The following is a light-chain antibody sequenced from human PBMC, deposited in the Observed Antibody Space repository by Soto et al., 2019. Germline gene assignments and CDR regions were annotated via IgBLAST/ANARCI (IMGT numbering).Light chain of an antibody. CDR1: QSISNY. CDR3: QQSYSTPRT. CDR2: GAS. Sequence: DIQMTQSPSSLSASVGDRVTITCRASQSISNYLNWYQQKPGIAPKLLIYGASSLQRGVPSRVSGSGYGTDFTLTISSLQPEDFATYYCQQSYSTPRTFGGGNKVEIK. J-gene: IGKJ4*01. V-gene: IGKV1-39*01.